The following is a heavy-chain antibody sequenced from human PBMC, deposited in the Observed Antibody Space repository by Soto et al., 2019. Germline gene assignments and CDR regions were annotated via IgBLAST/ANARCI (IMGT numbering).Heavy chain of an antibody. CDR1: GFTFDDYT. D-gene: IGHD3-9*01. CDR2: ISWDGGST. CDR3: AKDILTGYSLRGMGV. Sequence: GGSLRLSCAASGFTFDDYTMHWVRQAPGKGLEWVSLISWDGGSTYYADSVKGRFTISRDDSKNSLYLQMNSLRTEDTALYYCAKDILTGYSLRGMGVWGQGTTVTVSS. V-gene: IGHV3-43*01. J-gene: IGHJ6*02.